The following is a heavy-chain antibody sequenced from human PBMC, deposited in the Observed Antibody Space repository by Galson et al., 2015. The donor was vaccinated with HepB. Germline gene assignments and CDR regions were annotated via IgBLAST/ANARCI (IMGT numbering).Heavy chain of an antibody. J-gene: IGHJ6*02. CDR2: IKSKSDGETT. CDR1: GFPFSNFW. CDR3: AYGVDV. V-gene: IGHV3-15*01. Sequence: SLRLSCAGSGFPFSNFWMSWVRQAPGKGLEWVGRIKSKSDGETTAYAAPVRGRFAISRDDSKNMVYLEMNSLRTEDTAVYYCAYGVDVWGQGTTVTVS.